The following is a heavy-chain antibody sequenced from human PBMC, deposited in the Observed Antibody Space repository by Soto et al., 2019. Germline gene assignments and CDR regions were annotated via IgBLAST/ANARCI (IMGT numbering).Heavy chain of an antibody. J-gene: IGHJ3*02. D-gene: IGHD3-3*01. CDR1: GYPVTAYY. V-gene: IGHV1-2*02. CDR3: ARGGGVGVAGSAAFDM. Sequence: QLHLVQSGAVVKKPGASVTVSCSASGYPVTAYYMHWVRQAPGRGLEWMGGINPATGAAKYTQTFRGRGTLARDTAQSTVFMGLSGLTCGDPAVFFCARGGGVGVAGSAAFDMWGQGTLVTVSS. CDR2: INPATGAA.